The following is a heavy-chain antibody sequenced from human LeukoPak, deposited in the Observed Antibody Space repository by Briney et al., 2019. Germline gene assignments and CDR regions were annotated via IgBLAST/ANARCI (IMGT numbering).Heavy chain of an antibody. CDR2: INSDGSSL. CDR1: GFTFSSYW. CDR3: ARSRYTGSHLDY. J-gene: IGHJ4*02. V-gene: IGHV3-74*01. D-gene: IGHD1-26*01. Sequence: GGSLRLSCAASGFTFSSYWVQWVRQAPGKGLVWISRINSDGSSLSYADSVKGRFTISRDNAKNTVYLQMNSLRAEDTAVYYCARSRYTGSHLDYWGQGTLVTVSS.